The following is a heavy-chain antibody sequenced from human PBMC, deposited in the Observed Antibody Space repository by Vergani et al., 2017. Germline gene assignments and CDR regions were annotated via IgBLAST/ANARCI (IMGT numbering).Heavy chain of an antibody. Sequence: QVQLVESGGGVVQPGRSLRLSCAASGFTFSSYAMHWVRQAPGKGLEWVAVISYDGSNKYYADSVKGRFTISRDKSKNTLYLQMNSLRAEDTAVYYCARDPRLQPNYFAYYFDYWGQGTLVTVSS. D-gene: IGHD1-1*01. CDR3: ARDPRLQPNYFAYYFDY. V-gene: IGHV3-30-3*01. CDR1: GFTFSSYA. J-gene: IGHJ4*02. CDR2: ISYDGSNK.